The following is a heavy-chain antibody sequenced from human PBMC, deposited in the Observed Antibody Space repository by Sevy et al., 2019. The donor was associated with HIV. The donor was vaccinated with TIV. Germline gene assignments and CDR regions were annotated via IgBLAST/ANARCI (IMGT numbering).Heavy chain of an antibody. J-gene: IGHJ5*02. V-gene: IGHV3-30*02. CDR3: AKDYCIGNDCFLGWFDP. D-gene: IGHD2-15*01. CDR2: IGHDGNKY. Sequence: GGCLRLSCAASGFTLSSVGIHCVRLTPGTGLEWLAFIGHDGNKYFYGASVKGRITTSRYNSKNTVSLQMNSLRVEDKAVYYCAKDYCIGNDCFLGWFDPRGQGTLVIVSS. CDR1: GFTLSSVG.